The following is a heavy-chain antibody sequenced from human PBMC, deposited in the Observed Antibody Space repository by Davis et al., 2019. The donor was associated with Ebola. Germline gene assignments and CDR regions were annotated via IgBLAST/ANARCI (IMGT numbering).Heavy chain of an antibody. CDR2: IYYSGST. CDR3: ATVAANDWYFDL. CDR1: GGSISSSSYY. Sequence: SETLSLTCTVSGGSISSSSYYWGWIRQPPGKGLEWIGSIYYSGSTLYNPSLKSRVTISVDTSKNQFSLKLSSVTAADTAVYYCATVAANDWYFDLWGRGTLVTVSS. V-gene: IGHV4-39*01. J-gene: IGHJ2*01. D-gene: IGHD6-19*01.